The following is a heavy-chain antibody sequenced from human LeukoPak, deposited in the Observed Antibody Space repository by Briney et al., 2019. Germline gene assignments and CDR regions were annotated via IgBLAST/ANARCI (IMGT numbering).Heavy chain of an antibody. Sequence: SETLSLTCAVSGGSISSGGYSWSWIRQPPGKGLEWIGYIYHSGSTYYNPSLKSRVTISVDTSKNQFSLKLSSVTAADTAVYYCARGRENYDFWSGYRGNYYGMDVWGQGTTVTVSS. D-gene: IGHD3-3*01. CDR1: GGSISSGGYS. V-gene: IGHV4-30-2*01. J-gene: IGHJ6*02. CDR3: ARGRENYDFWSGYRGNYYGMDV. CDR2: IYHSGST.